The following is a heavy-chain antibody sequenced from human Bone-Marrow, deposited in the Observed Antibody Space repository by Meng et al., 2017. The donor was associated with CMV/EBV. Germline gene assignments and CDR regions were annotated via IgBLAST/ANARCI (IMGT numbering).Heavy chain of an antibody. D-gene: IGHD3-3*01. Sequence: GESLKISCAASGFTFSSYWMHWVRQAPGKGLVWVSRINSDGSSTSYADSVKGRFTISRDNAKNTLYLQMNSLRAEDTAVYYCASLGGDFWSGYPSPVAFDIWGQGTMVTVSS. CDR3: ASLGGDFWSGYPSPVAFDI. J-gene: IGHJ3*02. CDR1: GFTFSSYW. CDR2: INSDGSST. V-gene: IGHV3-74*01.